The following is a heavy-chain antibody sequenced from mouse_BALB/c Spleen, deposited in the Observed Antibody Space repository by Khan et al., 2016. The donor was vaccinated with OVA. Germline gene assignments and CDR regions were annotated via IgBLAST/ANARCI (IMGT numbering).Heavy chain of an antibody. CDR1: GFTFSTYG. J-gene: IGHJ3*01. V-gene: IGHV5-6*01. CDR3: ARLAYYYDSEGLAY. D-gene: IGHD1-1*01. Sequence: EVQRVESGGDVVKPGGSLKLSCAASGFTFSTYGMSWVRQTPDKRLEWVATVSTGGHYTYYPDTVKGRFTISRDNAKNTLYLHMSSLKYEDTAMFYCARLAYYYDSEGLAYWGQGTLVTVSA. CDR2: VSTGGHYT.